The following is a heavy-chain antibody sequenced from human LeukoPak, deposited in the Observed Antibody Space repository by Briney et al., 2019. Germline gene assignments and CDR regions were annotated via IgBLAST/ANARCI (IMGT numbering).Heavy chain of an antibody. CDR1: GFTFSSYS. V-gene: IGHV3-21*01. CDR2: ISSSSSYI. D-gene: IGHD2-15*01. CDR3: AREMVGAATPYFDY. J-gene: IGHJ4*02. Sequence: PGGSLRLSCAASGFTFSSYSMNWVRQAPGKGLEWVSSISSSSSYIYYADSVKGRFTISRDNAKNSLYLQMNSLRAEDTAVYYCAREMVGAATPYFDYWGQGTLVTVSS.